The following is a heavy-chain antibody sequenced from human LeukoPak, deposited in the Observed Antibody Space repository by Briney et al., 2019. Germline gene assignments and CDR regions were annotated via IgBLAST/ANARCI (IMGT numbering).Heavy chain of an antibody. Sequence: SGTLSLTCAVSGGSISSSNWWSWVRQPPGKGLEWIGEIYHSGSTNYNPSLKSRVTISVDKSKNQFSLKLSSVTTADTAVYYCARDVRIAVAGMESYFDYWGQGTLVTVSS. J-gene: IGHJ4*02. CDR1: GGSISSSNW. CDR2: IYHSGST. V-gene: IGHV4-4*02. CDR3: ARDVRIAVAGMESYFDY. D-gene: IGHD6-19*01.